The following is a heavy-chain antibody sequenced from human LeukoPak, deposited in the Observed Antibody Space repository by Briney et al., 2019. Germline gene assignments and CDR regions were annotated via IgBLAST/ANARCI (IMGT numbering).Heavy chain of an antibody. CDR3: ARVLHYYYGSGSYYEDALDY. V-gene: IGHV1-2*02. CDR2: INPNSGGT. J-gene: IGHJ4*02. Sequence: ASVKVSCKASGYTFTGYCMHWVRQAPGQGLEWMGWINPNSGGTNYAQKFQGRVTMTRDTSISTAYMELSRLRSDDTAVYYCARVLHYYYGSGSYYEDALDYWGQGTLVTVSS. D-gene: IGHD3-10*01. CDR1: GYTFTGYC.